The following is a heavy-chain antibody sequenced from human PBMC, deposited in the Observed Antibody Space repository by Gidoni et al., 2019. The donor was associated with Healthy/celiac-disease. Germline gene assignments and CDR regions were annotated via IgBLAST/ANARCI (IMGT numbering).Heavy chain of an antibody. CDR2: ISGSGGST. D-gene: IGHD4-17*01. V-gene: IGHV3-23*01. CDR1: GFPFSSHA. CDR3: AKAMTTVTGGFDY. J-gene: IGHJ4*02. Sequence: EVQSLESGGGLVQPGGSLRLSCAASGFPFSSHAMSWVRQAPGKGLEWFSAISGSGGSTYYADSVKGRFTISRDNSKNTLYLQMNSLRAEDTAVYYCAKAMTTVTGGFDYWGQGTLVTVSS.